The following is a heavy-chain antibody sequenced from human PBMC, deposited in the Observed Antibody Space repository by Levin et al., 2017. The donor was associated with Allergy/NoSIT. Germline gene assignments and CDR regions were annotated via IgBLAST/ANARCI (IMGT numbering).Heavy chain of an antibody. CDR3: ARQGNTGSLNYYYGMDG. CDR2: IDPSDSYT. Sequence: GGSLRLSCKGSGYSFTSYWISWVRQMPGKGLEWMGRIDPSDSYTNYSPSFQGHVTISADKSISTAYLQWSSLKASDTAMYYCARQGNTGSLNYYYGMDGWGQGTTVTVSS. CDR1: GYSFTSYW. V-gene: IGHV5-10-1*01. J-gene: IGHJ6*02. D-gene: IGHD2/OR15-2a*01.